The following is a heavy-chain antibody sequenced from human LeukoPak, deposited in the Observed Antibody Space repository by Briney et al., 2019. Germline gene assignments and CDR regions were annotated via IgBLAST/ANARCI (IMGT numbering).Heavy chain of an antibody. CDR1: GFTFSSYA. CDR2: ISSSGGST. CDR3: AKVPFPPLVATIVPHNWFDP. Sequence: PGGSLRLSCAASGFTFSSYAMSWVRQAPGKGLEWVSAISSSGGSTYYADSVKGRFTISRDNSRNTLYLQMNSLRAEDTAVYYCAKVPFPPLVATIVPHNWFDPWGQGTLVTVSS. D-gene: IGHD5-12*01. V-gene: IGHV3-23*01. J-gene: IGHJ5*02.